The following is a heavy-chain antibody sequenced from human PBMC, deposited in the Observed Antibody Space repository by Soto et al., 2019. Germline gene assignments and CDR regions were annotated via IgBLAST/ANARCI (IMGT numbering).Heavy chain of an antibody. D-gene: IGHD3-10*01. Sequence: SETLSLTCTVSGGSISSYYWSWIRQPPGKGLEWIGYIYYSGSTNYNPSLKSRVTISVDTSKNQFSLKLSSVTAADTAVYYCARATSTMAYGMDVWGQGTTVTVSS. J-gene: IGHJ6*02. CDR2: IYYSGST. V-gene: IGHV4-59*01. CDR1: GGSISSYY. CDR3: ARATSTMAYGMDV.